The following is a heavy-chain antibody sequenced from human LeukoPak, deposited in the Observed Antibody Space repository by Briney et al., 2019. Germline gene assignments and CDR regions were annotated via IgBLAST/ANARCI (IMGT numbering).Heavy chain of an antibody. D-gene: IGHD6-13*01. V-gene: IGHV1-69*01. CDR3: ACAGYSSSWFYYGMDV. J-gene: IGHJ6*04. Sequence: ASVKVSCKASGGTFSSYAISWVRQAPGQGLEWMGGIIPIFGTANYAQKFQGRVTITADECTSTAYMELSSLRSEDTAVYYCACAGYSSSWFYYGMDVWGKGTTVTVSS. CDR1: GGTFSSYA. CDR2: IIPIFGTA.